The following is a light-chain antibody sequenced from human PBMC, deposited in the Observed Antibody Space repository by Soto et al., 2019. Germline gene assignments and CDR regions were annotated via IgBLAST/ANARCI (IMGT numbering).Light chain of an antibody. CDR1: QSVSSSH. V-gene: IGKV3-20*01. CDR2: AAY. Sequence: EIVLTQSPGTLSLSPGERATLSCRASQSVSSSHLAWYQHKPGQAPRLLIYAAYSRATGSPDRFSGGGSGTDFTLTIRRLEPEDFAVYYCKQYGYSPITFGQGTRLEIK. J-gene: IGKJ5*01. CDR3: KQYGYSPIT.